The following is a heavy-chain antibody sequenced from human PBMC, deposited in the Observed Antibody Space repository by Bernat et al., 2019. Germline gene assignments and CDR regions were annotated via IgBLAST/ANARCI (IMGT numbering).Heavy chain of an antibody. CDR2: IDRDGNEK. D-gene: IGHD6-19*01. CDR3: ARDGGGSGWFY. J-gene: IGHJ4*02. CDR1: GFTFSTYW. Sequence: EVQLVESGGGLVQPGGSLRLSCAASGFTFSTYWMSWVRQSPVKGLEWVANIDRDGNEKHYVDSVKGRFTISRDNAKNSLFLQMNSLRAEDMAVYYCARDGGGSGWFYWGQGTLATVSS. V-gene: IGHV3-7*03.